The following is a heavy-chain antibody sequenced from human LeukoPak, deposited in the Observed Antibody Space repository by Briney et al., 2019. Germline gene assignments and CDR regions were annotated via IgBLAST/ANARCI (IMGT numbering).Heavy chain of an antibody. D-gene: IGHD3-22*01. CDR2: IYYSGST. V-gene: IGHV4-39*07. CDR3: ARDGGSYYDSSGAGG. Sequence: PSETLSLTCTVSGGSISSSSYYWGWIRQPPGKGLEWIGSIYYSGSTYYNPSLKSRVTISVDTSKNQFSLKLSSLTAADTAVYYCARDGGSYYDSSGAGGWGQGTLVTVSS. CDR1: GGSISSSSYY. J-gene: IGHJ4*02.